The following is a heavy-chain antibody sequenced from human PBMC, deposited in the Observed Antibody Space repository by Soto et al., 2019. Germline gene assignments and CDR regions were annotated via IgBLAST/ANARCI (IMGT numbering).Heavy chain of an antibody. CDR1: GGSISSYY. V-gene: IGHV4-59*01. J-gene: IGHJ6*02. Sequence: SETLSLTCTVSGGSISSYYWSWNRQPPGKGLEWIGYIYYSGSTNYNPSLKSRVTISVDTSKNQFSLKLSSVTAADTAVYYCARDRAYGMDVWGQGTTVTVSS. CDR2: IYYSGST. CDR3: ARDRAYGMDV.